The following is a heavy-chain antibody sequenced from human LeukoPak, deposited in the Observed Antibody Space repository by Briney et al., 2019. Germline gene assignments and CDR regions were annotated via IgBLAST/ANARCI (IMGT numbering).Heavy chain of an antibody. CDR2: MSPNSGNT. Sequence: GASVKVSCKASGYTFTSYDINWVRQATGQGLGWMGWMSPNSGNTGYAQKFQGRVTMTRNTSISTAYMELSSLRSEDTAVYYCARAIVVGATGFDYWGQGTLVTVSS. V-gene: IGHV1-8*01. D-gene: IGHD1-26*01. CDR3: ARAIVVGATGFDY. J-gene: IGHJ4*02. CDR1: GYTFTSYD.